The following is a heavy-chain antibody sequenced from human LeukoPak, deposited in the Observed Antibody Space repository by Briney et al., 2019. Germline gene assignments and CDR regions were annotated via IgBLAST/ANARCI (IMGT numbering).Heavy chain of an antibody. CDR3: ATGHLPIAAAVNNWFDP. J-gene: IGHJ5*02. Sequence: GGSVKVSCEVSGYTLTELSMHWVRQAPGKGLEWMGGFDPEDGETIYAQKFQGRVTMTEDTSTDTAYMELSSLRSEDTAVYYCATGHLPIAAAVNNWFDPWGQGTLVTVSS. CDR1: GYTLTELS. D-gene: IGHD6-13*01. CDR2: FDPEDGET. V-gene: IGHV1-24*01.